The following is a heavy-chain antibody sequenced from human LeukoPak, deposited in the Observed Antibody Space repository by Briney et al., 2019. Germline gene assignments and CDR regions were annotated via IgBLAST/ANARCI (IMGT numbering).Heavy chain of an antibody. Sequence: SETLSLTCTVSGGSITSYYWSWIRQPAGKGLEWIGRIHTSGSTNYNPSLKSRVTMSEDTSKNQFSLKLGSVAAADTAVYYCARDRYYYDSTGYYFDYWGQGTLVTVSS. CDR3: ARDRYYYDSTGYYFDY. V-gene: IGHV4-4*07. J-gene: IGHJ4*02. CDR1: GGSITSYY. D-gene: IGHD3-22*01. CDR2: IHTSGST.